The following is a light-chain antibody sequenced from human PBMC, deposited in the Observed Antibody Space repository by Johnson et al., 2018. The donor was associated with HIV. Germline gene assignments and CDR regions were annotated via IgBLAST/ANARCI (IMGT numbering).Light chain of an antibody. CDR2: KDN. J-gene: IGLJ1*01. CDR1: SSTVGNNF. Sequence: QSVLTQPPSVSAAPGQKVTISCSGSSSTVGNNFVSWYQVLPGTAPKLLIYKDNERPSGIPDRFSGSKSGTSATLGITGLQTGDEANYYCGTWDSSLSAGFFGTGTKVTVL. V-gene: IGLV1-51*02. CDR3: GTWDSSLSAGF.